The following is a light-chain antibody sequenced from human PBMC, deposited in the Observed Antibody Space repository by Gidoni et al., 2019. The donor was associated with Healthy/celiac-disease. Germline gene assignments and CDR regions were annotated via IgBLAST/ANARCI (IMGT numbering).Light chain of an antibody. V-gene: IGLV3-9*01. J-gene: IGLJ3*02. CDR3: QVWDSSTEV. Sequence: SSELTQPLSVSVALGQTTRITCGGNNIGSKNVHWYQQKPCQAPVLVIYRDSNRPSGIPERFSGSNSGNTATLTISRAQAGDEADYYCQVWDSSTEVFGGGTKLTVL. CDR1: NIGSKN. CDR2: RDS.